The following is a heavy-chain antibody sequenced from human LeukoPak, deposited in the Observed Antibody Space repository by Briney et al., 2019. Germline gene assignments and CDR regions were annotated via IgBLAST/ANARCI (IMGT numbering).Heavy chain of an antibody. CDR1: GYTFTSYD. J-gene: IGHJ4*02. CDR3: AKDYYYDSSGYFDY. Sequence: ASVKVSCKASGYTFTSYDITWVRQAPGQGLEWMGWISGYNGNTNYAQNLQGRVTMTTDTSTSTAYMELRSLRSDDTAVYYCAKDYYYDSSGYFDYWGQGTLVTVSS. D-gene: IGHD3-22*01. V-gene: IGHV1-18*01. CDR2: ISGYNGNT.